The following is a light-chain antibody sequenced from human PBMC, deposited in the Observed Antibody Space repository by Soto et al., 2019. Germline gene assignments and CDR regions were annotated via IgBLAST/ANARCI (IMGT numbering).Light chain of an antibody. Sequence: DIQLTQSPSFLSASVGDRVNITCRASQGISSYLAWYQQQPGKAPKLLIYSASTLQSGVPSRFSGSGSGTEFTLTISSLQPEDLATYYCQQLNSYPLTFGGGTKVDTK. CDR2: SAS. J-gene: IGKJ4*01. CDR1: QGISSY. V-gene: IGKV1-9*01. CDR3: QQLNSYPLT.